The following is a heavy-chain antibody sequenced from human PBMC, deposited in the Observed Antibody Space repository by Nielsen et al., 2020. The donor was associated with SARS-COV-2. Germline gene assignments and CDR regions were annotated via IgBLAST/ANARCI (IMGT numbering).Heavy chain of an antibody. CDR1: GGSISSGGYY. CDR3: ARERNPTIFGVVIYGMDV. D-gene: IGHD3-3*01. Sequence: SETLSLTCTVSGGSISSGGYYWSWIRQHPGKGLEWIGYIYYSGSTYYNPSLKSRVTISVDTSKNQFSLKLSSVTAADTAVYYCARERNPTIFGVVIYGMDVWGQGTTVTVSS. V-gene: IGHV4-31*03. J-gene: IGHJ6*02. CDR2: IYYSGST.